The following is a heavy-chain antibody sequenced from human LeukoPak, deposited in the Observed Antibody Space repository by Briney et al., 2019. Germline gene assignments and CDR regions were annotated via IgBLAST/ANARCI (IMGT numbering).Heavy chain of an antibody. Sequence: SETLSLTCTVSGGSISSSSYYWGWIRQPPGKGLEWIGSIYYSGSTYYNPSLRSRVTISVDTSKNQFSLKLSSVTAADTAVYYCARDFGDYWGQGTLVTVSS. CDR2: IYYSGST. CDR1: GGSISSSSYY. V-gene: IGHV4-39*07. D-gene: IGHD3-10*01. CDR3: ARDFGDY. J-gene: IGHJ4*02.